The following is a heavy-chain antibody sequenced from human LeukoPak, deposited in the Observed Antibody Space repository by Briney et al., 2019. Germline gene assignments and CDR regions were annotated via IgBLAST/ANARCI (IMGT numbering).Heavy chain of an antibody. Sequence: GSLRLSCAASGFTFSSYAMSWVRQAPGKGLEWVSAISGSGGSTYYADSVKGRFTISRDNFKNTLYLQMNSLRAEDTAVYYCAKDLTTSYYMDVWGKGTTVTVSS. CDR2: ISGSGGST. CDR3: AKDLTTSYYMDV. D-gene: IGHD2-2*01. J-gene: IGHJ6*03. V-gene: IGHV3-23*01. CDR1: GFTFSSYA.